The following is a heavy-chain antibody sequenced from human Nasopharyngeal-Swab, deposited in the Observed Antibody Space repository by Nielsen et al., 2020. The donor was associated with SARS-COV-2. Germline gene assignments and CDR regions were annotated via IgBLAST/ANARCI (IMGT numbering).Heavy chain of an antibody. V-gene: IGHV1-18*01. CDR3: ARAMTMVVTIPAY. Sequence: AWKAHGKGLEWMGWISAYNGNTNYAQKLQGRVTMTTDTSTSTAYMELRSLRSDDTAVYYCARAMTMVVTIPAYWGQGTLVTVSS. D-gene: IGHD4/OR15-4a*01. CDR2: ISAYNGNT. J-gene: IGHJ4*02.